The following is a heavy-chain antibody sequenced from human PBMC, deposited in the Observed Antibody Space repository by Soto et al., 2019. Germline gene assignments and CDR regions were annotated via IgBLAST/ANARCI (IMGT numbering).Heavy chain of an antibody. D-gene: IGHD1-7*01. CDR3: ARDRSGPENRNYDAFDI. CDR2: IIPMFGTA. CDR1: GGTFSSYA. Sequence: SVKVSCKASGGTFSSYAISWVRQAPGQGLEWMGGIIPMFGTANYPQKFQGRVTITADESTSTAYMELSSLRSEDTAVYYCARDRSGPENRNYDAFDIWAQGTMVTVSS. V-gene: IGHV1-69*13. J-gene: IGHJ3*02.